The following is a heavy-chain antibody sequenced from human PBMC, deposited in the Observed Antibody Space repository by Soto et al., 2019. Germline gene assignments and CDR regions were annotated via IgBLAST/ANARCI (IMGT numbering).Heavy chain of an antibody. CDR1: GFTFSNYA. J-gene: IGHJ4*02. Sequence: GGSLRLSCTASGFTFSNYAMSWVRQAPGKGLEWVSAITRTDSTYYADSVKGRFTISRDNSRNTLYLQMNSLGAEDAALYYCAKALVGEVGATDYWGQGTLVSVSS. D-gene: IGHD1-26*01. V-gene: IGHV3-23*01. CDR3: AKALVGEVGATDY. CDR2: ITRTDST.